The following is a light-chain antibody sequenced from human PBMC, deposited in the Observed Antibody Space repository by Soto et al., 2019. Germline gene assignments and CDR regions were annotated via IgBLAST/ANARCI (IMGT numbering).Light chain of an antibody. J-gene: IGKJ1*01. CDR2: GAS. V-gene: IGKV3-15*01. CDR3: HQYNNWPPWT. CDR1: QSVSSN. Sequence: EVVMTLSLATLSVTTREKATLSFRASQSVSSNLAWYQQKPGQAPRLLIYGASTRATGIPARFSGSGSGTEFTLTISSLQSEDYAVYYCHQYNNWPPWTSGQGTKVDIK.